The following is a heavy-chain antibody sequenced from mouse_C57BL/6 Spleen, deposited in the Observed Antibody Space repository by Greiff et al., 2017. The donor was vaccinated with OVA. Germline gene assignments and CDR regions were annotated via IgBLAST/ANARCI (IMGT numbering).Heavy chain of an antibody. J-gene: IGHJ3*01. CDR2: IYPRSGNT. V-gene: IGHV1-81*01. Sequence: VQLQQSGAELARPGASVKLSCKASGYTFTSYGISWVKQRTGQGLEWIGEIYPRSGNTYYNEKFKGKATLTADKSSSTAYMELRSLTSEDSAVYFCARGGIYDGYYAWFAYWGQGTLVTVSA. CDR1: GYTFTSYG. D-gene: IGHD2-3*01. CDR3: ARGGIYDGYYAWFAY.